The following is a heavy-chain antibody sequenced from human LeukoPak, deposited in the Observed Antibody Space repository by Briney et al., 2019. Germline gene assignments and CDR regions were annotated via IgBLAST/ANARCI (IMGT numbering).Heavy chain of an antibody. CDR1: GFTFSSYA. CDR2: ISYDGSNK. Sequence: GGSLRLSCAASGFTFSSYAMHWVRQAPGKGLEWVAVISYDGSNKYYADSVKGRFTISRDNSKNTLYLQMNSLRAEDTAVYYCARDDPTVTTGPPVGSWGQGTLVTVSS. J-gene: IGHJ4*02. CDR3: ARDDPTVTTGPPVGS. V-gene: IGHV3-30-3*01. D-gene: IGHD4-17*01.